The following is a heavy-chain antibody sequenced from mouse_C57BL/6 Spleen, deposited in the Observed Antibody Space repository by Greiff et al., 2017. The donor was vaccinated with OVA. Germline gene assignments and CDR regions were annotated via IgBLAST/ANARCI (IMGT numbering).Heavy chain of an antibody. J-gene: IGHJ3*01. CDR1: GYTFTSYW. Sequence: QVQLQQPGAELVRPGSSVKLSCKASGYTFTSYWMHWVKQRPIQGLEWIGNIDPSDSETPYNQKFKDKATLTVDKSSSTAYMQLSSLTSEDSAVYYCAREGAHGSSYFFAYWGQGTLVTVSA. CDR2: IDPSDSET. V-gene: IGHV1-52*01. D-gene: IGHD1-1*01. CDR3: AREGAHGSSYFFAY.